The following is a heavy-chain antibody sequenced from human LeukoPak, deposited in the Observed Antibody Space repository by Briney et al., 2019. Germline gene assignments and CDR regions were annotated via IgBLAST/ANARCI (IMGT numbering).Heavy chain of an antibody. Sequence: GGSLRLPCAASGFTFSGYGMHWVRQAPGKGLEWVAVIWYDGSNKYYADSVKGRFTISRDNSKNTLYLQMNSLRVEDTAVYYCAKDVAPDSGWDLDYWGQGTLVTVSS. V-gene: IGHV3-33*06. J-gene: IGHJ4*02. CDR1: GFTFSGYG. D-gene: IGHD6-19*01. CDR3: AKDVAPDSGWDLDY. CDR2: IWYDGSNK.